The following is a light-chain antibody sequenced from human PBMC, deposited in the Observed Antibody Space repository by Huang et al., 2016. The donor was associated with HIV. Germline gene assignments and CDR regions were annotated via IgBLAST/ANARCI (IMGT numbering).Light chain of an antibody. Sequence: EIVLTQFPATLSLSPGERATLPCRASQSVSTCLAWYQQKPGQAPRLLIYDASKRATGFPARFSDSESGTYFTLTISSLEPEDFAVYYGQLCSNWPFTFGPGTKVDIK. J-gene: IGKJ3*01. CDR1: QSVSTC. V-gene: IGKV3-11*01. CDR2: DAS. CDR3: QLCSNWPFT.